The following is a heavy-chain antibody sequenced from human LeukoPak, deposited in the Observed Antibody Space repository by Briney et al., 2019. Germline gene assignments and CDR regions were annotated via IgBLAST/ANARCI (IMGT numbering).Heavy chain of an antibody. CDR1: GYSFTNYW. Sequence: GDSLKISCKGSGYSFTNYWIGWVRQMPGKGLGWMGIIYPGDSDARYSPSFQGQVTISVDKSIGTAYLQWSSLKASDTAIYYCARNAVIVTSTNFYYYYMDVWGKGTTVTVSS. V-gene: IGHV5-51*01. CDR3: ARNAVIVTSTNFYYYYMDV. CDR2: IYPGDSDA. J-gene: IGHJ6*03. D-gene: IGHD2/OR15-2a*01.